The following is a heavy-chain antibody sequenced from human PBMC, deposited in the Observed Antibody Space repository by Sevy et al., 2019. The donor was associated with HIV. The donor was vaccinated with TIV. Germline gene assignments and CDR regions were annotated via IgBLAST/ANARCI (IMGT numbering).Heavy chain of an antibody. CDR2: INPNSGAT. Sequence: ASVKVSCKTSGYMFTDYYIHWVRQAPGQGFEWMGWINPNSGATAYGQIFQDRVTVTRDTSITTSYMELTRLRSDDTAVYYCATHGKSDYCSLLDYWGQGTLVTVSS. V-gene: IGHV1-2*02. D-gene: IGHD4-17*01. CDR3: ATHGKSDYCSLLDY. J-gene: IGHJ4*02. CDR1: GYMFTDYY.